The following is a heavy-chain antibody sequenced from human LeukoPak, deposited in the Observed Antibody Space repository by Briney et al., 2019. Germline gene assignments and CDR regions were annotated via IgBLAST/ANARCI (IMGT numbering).Heavy chain of an antibody. CDR3: ARGLGYDSSGYYNP. CDR2: IIPIFGTA. V-gene: IGHV1-69*05. Sequence: ASVKVSCKASGGAFSSYAISWGRQAPGQGLEWMGRIIPIFGTANYAQKFQGRVTITTDESTSTAYMELSSLRSEDTAVYYCARGLGYDSSGYYNPWGQGTLVTVSS. J-gene: IGHJ5*02. CDR1: GGAFSSYA. D-gene: IGHD3-22*01.